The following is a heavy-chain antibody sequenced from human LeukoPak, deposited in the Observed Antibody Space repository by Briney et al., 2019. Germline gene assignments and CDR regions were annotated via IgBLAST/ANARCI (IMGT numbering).Heavy chain of an antibody. CDR2: IYYSGST. CDR1: GGSISSYY. D-gene: IGHD4-23*01. Sequence: SQTLSLTCTVSGGSISSYYWSWIRQPPGKGLEWIGYIYYSGSTNYNPSLKSRVTISVDTSKNQFSLKLSSVTAADTAVYYCARDSYGGNDSSTYFDYWGQGTLVTVSS. CDR3: ARDSYGGNDSSTYFDY. V-gene: IGHV4-59*01. J-gene: IGHJ4*02.